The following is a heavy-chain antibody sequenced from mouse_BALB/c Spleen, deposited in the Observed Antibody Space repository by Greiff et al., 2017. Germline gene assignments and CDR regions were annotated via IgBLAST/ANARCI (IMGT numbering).Heavy chain of an antibody. Sequence: EVQGVESGGGLVQPGGSLKLSCAASGFTFSSYGMSWVRQTPDKRLELVATINSNGGSTYYPDSVKGRFTISRDNAKNTLYLQMSSLKSEDTAMYYCAKGNPYYFDYWGQGTTLTVSS. V-gene: IGHV5-6-3*01. D-gene: IGHD2-1*01. CDR1: GFTFSSYG. CDR3: AKGNPYYFDY. J-gene: IGHJ2*01. CDR2: INSNGGST.